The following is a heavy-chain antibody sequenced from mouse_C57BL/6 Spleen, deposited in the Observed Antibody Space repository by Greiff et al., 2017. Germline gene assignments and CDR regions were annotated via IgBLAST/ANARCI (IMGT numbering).Heavy chain of an antibody. CDR2: IDPSDSYT. V-gene: IGHV1-69*01. Sequence: QVQLQQPGAELVMPGASVKLSCKASGYTFTSYWMHWVKQRPGQGLEWIGEIDPSDSYTNYTQKFQGKSTLTVDKSSSTAYMQLSSLTAEDSAVYYCARGYSNPWFAYWGQGTLVTVSA. D-gene: IGHD2-5*01. J-gene: IGHJ3*01. CDR3: ARGYSNPWFAY. CDR1: GYTFTSYW.